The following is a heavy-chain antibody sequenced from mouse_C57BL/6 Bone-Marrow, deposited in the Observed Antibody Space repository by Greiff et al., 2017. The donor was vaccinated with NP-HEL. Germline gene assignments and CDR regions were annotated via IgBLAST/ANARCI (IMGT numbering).Heavy chain of an antibody. D-gene: IGHD2-5*01. CDR1: EYEFPSHD. J-gene: IGHJ1*03. V-gene: IGHV5-2*01. CDR2: INSDGGST. Sequence: EVKLVESGGGLVQPGESLKLSCESNEYEFPSHDMSWVRKTPEKRLELVAAINSDGGSTYYPDTMERRFIISRDNTKKTLYLQMSSLRSEDTALYYCARPPSYYSNYNWYIDVWGTGTTVTVSS. CDR3: ARPPSYYSNYNWYIDV.